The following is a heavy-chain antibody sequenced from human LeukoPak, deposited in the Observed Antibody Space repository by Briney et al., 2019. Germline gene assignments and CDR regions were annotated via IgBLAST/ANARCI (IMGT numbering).Heavy chain of an antibody. Sequence: GASVKVSCKASGGTFSNYAISWVRQAPGQGLEWMGAIIPIFGTANYAQKFQGRVTITADESTSTAYMELSSLRSEDTAVYYCARILSSSWYEYFHHWGQGTLATVSS. CDR3: ARILSSSWYEYFHH. D-gene: IGHD6-19*01. J-gene: IGHJ1*01. CDR2: IIPIFGTA. V-gene: IGHV1-69*13. CDR1: GGTFSNYA.